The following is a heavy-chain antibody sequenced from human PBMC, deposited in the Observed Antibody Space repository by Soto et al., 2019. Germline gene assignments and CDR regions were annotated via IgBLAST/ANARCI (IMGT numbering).Heavy chain of an antibody. J-gene: IGHJ5*02. CDR2: IIPIFGTA. CDR3: ARAGCGGDCYFPEIDHLSGRGWFDP. Sequence: SVKVSCKASGGTFSSYAISWVRQAPGQGLEWMGGIIPIFGTANYAQKFQGRVTITADESTSTAYMELSSLRSEDTAVYYCARAGCGGDCYFPEIDHLSGRGWFDPWGQGTLVTVSS. CDR1: GGTFSSYA. D-gene: IGHD2-21*02. V-gene: IGHV1-69*13.